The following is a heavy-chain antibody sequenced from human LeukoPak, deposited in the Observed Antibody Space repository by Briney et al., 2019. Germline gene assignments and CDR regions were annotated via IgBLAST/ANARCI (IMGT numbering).Heavy chain of an antibody. V-gene: IGHV3-30*04. CDR2: ISYDGSNK. CDR1: GFTFSSYA. CDR3: ARAPRITMVRGVITTWFDP. Sequence: PGGSLRLSWAASGFTFSSYAMHWVRQAPGKGLEWVAVISYDGSNKYYADSVKGRFTISRDNSKNTLYLQMNSLRAEDTAVYYCARAPRITMVRGVITTWFDPWGQGTLVTVSS. J-gene: IGHJ5*02. D-gene: IGHD3-10*01.